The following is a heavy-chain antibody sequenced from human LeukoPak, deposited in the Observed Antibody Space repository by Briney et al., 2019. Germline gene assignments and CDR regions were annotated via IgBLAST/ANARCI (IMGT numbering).Heavy chain of an antibody. J-gene: IGHJ4*02. Sequence: SETLSLTCTVSGGSMNGYYWSWIRQPPGMALEWIGYIHYSGSTNYNPTLKSRVSISVDTSKKQFSLRLTSVTAADTAVYYCARGDATYFDSWGQGTLVTVSS. D-gene: IGHD3-16*01. CDR2: IHYSGST. V-gene: IGHV4-59*01. CDR1: GGSMNGYY. CDR3: ARGDATYFDS.